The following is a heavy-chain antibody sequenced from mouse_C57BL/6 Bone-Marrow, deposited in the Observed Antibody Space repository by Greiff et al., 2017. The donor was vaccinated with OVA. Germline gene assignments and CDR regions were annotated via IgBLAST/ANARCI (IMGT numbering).Heavy chain of an antibody. V-gene: IGHV1-69*01. D-gene: IGHD1-1*02. CDR3: AQMDGDYAMDY. CDR2: IDPSDSYT. J-gene: IGHJ4*01. Sequence: QVQLQQPGAELVMPGASVKLSCKASGYTFTSYWMHWVKQRPGQGLEWIGEIDPSDSYTNYNQKFKGKSTLTVDKSSSTAYMQRSSLTSEDSAVYDSAQMDGDYAMDYWGQGTSVTVSS. CDR1: GYTFTSYW.